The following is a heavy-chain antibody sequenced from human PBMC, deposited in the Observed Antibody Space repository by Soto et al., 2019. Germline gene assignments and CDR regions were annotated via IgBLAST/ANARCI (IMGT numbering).Heavy chain of an antibody. CDR3: ARDRSPRPVHYGMDV. CDR2: INPSGGST. D-gene: IGHD6-19*01. V-gene: IGHV1-46*01. CDR1: GYTFTSYY. Sequence: GASVKVSCKASGYTFTSYYMHWVRQAPGQGLEWMGIINPSGGSTNYAQKLQGRVTMTRDTSTRTVYMEVSGLRSEDTAVYYCARDRSPRPVHYGMDVWGQGTTVTVS. J-gene: IGHJ6*02.